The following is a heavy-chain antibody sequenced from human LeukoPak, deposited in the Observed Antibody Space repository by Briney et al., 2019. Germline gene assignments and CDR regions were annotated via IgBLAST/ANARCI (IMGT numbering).Heavy chain of an antibody. D-gene: IGHD3-3*01. Sequence: GGSLRLSXAASGFTFSSYSMNWVRQAPGKGVEWVSYISSSSSTIYYADSVKGRFTISRDNAKNSLYLQMNSLRAEDTAVYYCARSYDFWSGYYPRFDYWGQGTLVTVSS. V-gene: IGHV3-48*01. CDR2: ISSSSSTI. J-gene: IGHJ4*02. CDR3: ARSYDFWSGYYPRFDY. CDR1: GFTFSSYS.